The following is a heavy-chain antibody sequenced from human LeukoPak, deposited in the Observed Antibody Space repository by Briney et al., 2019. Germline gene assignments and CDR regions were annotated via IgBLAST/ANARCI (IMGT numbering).Heavy chain of an antibody. CDR2: IYYSGST. V-gene: IGHV4-59*01. CDR3: ARDRAFDY. J-gene: IGHJ4*02. Sequence: SETLSLTCTVSGGSISSYYWSWIRQPPGKGLEWIGYIYYSGSTSYNPSLKSRVTISVDTSKNQFSLKLSSVTAADTAVYYCARDRAFDYWGQGTLVTVSS. CDR1: GGSISSYY.